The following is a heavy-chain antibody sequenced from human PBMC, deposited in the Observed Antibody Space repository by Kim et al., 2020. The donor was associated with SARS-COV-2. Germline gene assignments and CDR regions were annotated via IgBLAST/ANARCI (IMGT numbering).Heavy chain of an antibody. J-gene: IGHJ4*02. CDR2: IYYSGST. CDR1: GGSISSGGYY. CDR3: ARGVYDSPPYGFDY. Sequence: SETLSLTCTVSGGSISSGGYYWSWIRQHPGKGLEWIGYIYYSGSTHYNPSLKSRVTISVDTSKNQFSLKLSSVTAADTAVYYCARGVYDSPPYGFDYWGQGTLVTVSS. D-gene: IGHD3-22*01. V-gene: IGHV4-31*03.